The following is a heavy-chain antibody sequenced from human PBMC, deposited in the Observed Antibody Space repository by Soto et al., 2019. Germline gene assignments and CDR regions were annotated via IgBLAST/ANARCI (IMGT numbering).Heavy chain of an antibody. D-gene: IGHD4-17*01. J-gene: IGHJ4*02. Sequence: QVQLVESGGGVVQPGRSLRLSCAASGFTFSNYGMHWVRQAPGKGLEWVAVISYHGSDKYYADSVKGRFTISRDNSKHTLYLQMDSLRAEGTAVYYCAKDHLTTTVTTVGYWGQGTLVTVSS. V-gene: IGHV3-30*18. CDR1: GFTFSNYG. CDR3: AKDHLTTTVTTVGY. CDR2: ISYHGSDK.